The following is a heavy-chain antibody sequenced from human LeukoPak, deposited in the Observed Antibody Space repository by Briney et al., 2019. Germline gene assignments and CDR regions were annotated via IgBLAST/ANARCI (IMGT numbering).Heavy chain of an antibody. V-gene: IGHV4-39*07. CDR1: GGSITNTGAY. CDR2: IYYSGSA. J-gene: IGHJ4*02. Sequence: SETLSLTCTVSGGSITNTGAYWVWIRQFPGKGLEWIGSIYYSGSAYYTPPLRSRVTISVATSKSLFSLTLSSVTAADTAVYYCARDTGPSGTAFDYWGQGILVTVSS. D-gene: IGHD2-2*01. CDR3: ARDTGPSGTAFDY.